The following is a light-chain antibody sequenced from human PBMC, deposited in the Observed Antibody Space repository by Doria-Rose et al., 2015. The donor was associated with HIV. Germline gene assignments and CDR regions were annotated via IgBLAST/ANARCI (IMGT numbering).Light chain of an antibody. CDR2: DGS. V-gene: IGKV3-20*01. Sequence: EIVLTQSPGTLSLSPGERATLSCRASQSVSSTYLAWYQQKPGQAPSLLIYDGSTRATGIPDRFSASGSGTDFTLTINRLGPEDFALYYCHQYGTSWTFGQGTKVEI. CDR1: QSVSSTY. J-gene: IGKJ1*01. CDR3: HQYGTSWT.